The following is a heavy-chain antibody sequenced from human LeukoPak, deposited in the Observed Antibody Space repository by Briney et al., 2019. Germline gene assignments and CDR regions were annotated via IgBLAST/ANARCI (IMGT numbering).Heavy chain of an antibody. CDR1: AGSISSYY. CDR2: IYTSGST. V-gene: IGHV4-4*07. D-gene: IGHD5-18*01. J-gene: IGHJ5*01. Sequence: SETLSLTCTVAAGSISSYYWSWIRQRAGKGLNWFGRIYTSGSTNYNPSLKSRVTMSVDTSKNQFSLKLSSVTAADTAVYYCARDGGIQLWLRWWFDSWGQGTLVTVSS. CDR3: ARDGGIQLWLRWWFDS.